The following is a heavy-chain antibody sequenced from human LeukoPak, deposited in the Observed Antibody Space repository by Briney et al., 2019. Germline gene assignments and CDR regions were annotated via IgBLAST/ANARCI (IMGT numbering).Heavy chain of an antibody. D-gene: IGHD3-22*01. Sequence: SETLSLTCTVSGGSISSSGYYWGWIRQPPGKGLEWIGSIYYSGSTYYNPSLKSRVTISVDTSKNQFSLKLSSVTAADTAVYYCASYYYDSSAYDYWGQGTLVTVSS. CDR3: ASYYYDSSAYDY. CDR2: IYYSGST. J-gene: IGHJ4*02. CDR1: GGSISSSGYY. V-gene: IGHV4-39*01.